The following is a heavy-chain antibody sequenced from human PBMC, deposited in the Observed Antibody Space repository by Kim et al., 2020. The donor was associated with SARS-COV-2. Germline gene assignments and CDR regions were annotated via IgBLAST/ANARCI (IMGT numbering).Heavy chain of an antibody. V-gene: IGHV3-66*01. Sequence: GGSLRLSCAASGFTVSSNYMSWVRQAPGKGLEWVSVIYSGGSTYYADSVKGRFTISRDKSKNTMYLQMNSLRAEDTAVYYCARDGFLGGAAAGNWFFDLWGRGTLVTVSS. J-gene: IGHJ2*01. D-gene: IGHD6-13*01. CDR1: GFTVSSNY. CDR2: IYSGGST. CDR3: ARDGFLGGAAAGNWFFDL.